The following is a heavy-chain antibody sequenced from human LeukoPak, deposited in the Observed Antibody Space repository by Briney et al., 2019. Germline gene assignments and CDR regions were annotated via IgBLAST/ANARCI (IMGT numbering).Heavy chain of an antibody. CDR3: ARITNGGGSDY. V-gene: IGHV1-69*02. CDR1: GGTVSSYT. J-gene: IGHJ4*02. CDR2: IIPILGIA. D-gene: IGHD3-10*01. Sequence: ASVKVSCKASGGTVSSYTISWLRQAPGQGLEWMGRIIPILGIANYAQKFQGRVTITADKSTSTAYMELSSLRSEDTAVYYCARITNGGGSDYWGQGTLVTVSS.